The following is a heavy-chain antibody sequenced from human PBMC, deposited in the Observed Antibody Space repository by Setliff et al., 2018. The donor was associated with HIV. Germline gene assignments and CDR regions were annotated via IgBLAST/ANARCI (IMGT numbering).Heavy chain of an antibody. D-gene: IGHD5-18*01. Sequence: SETLSLTCTVSGGSISSTTYYWGWIRQPPGKGLEWMGSFHYSGSISYNPSLTSRVAISVDTSKRHFSRKMTSVTAADTAVYYCARGLSVYSYANVYYYHGMDVWGQGTTVTVSS. J-gene: IGHJ6*02. CDR2: FHYSGSI. CDR3: ARGLSVYSYANVYYYHGMDV. V-gene: IGHV4-39*02. CDR1: GGSISSTTYY.